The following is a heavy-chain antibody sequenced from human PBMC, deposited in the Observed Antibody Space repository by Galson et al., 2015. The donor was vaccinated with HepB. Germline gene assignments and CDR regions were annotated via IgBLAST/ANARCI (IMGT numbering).Heavy chain of an antibody. CDR3: ARGGFGAIEGDAFDI. Sequence: SLRLSCAASGFTFSSYATHWVRQAPGKGLEWVAVISYDGSNKYYADSVKGRFTISRDNSKNTLYLQMNSLRAEDTAVYYCARGGFGAIEGDAFDIWGQGTMVTVSS. J-gene: IGHJ3*02. V-gene: IGHV3-30*04. CDR2: ISYDGSNK. CDR1: GFTFSSYA. D-gene: IGHD3-10*01.